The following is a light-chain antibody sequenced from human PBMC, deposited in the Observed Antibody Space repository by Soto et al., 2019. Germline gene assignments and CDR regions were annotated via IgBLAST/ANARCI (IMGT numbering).Light chain of an antibody. CDR3: SYYTLTPTL. CDR1: GLGIYNY. CDR2: EVN. J-gene: IGLJ2*01. V-gene: IGLV2-14*01. Sequence: QSVLTQPASVSGSPGQSITISCTGGLGIYNYVSLYQQHPGKVPKLLIYEVNNRPSGISDRFSGSKSGDTASLTISGLQAEDAADYYCSYYTLTPTLFGGGTKLTVL.